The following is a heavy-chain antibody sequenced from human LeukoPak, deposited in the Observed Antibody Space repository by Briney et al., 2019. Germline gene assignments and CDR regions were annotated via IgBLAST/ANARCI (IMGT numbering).Heavy chain of an antibody. CDR1: GFTFSSYE. CDR3: ARGGSTYSRRYFDS. CDR2: ISSGGGTM. Sequence: PGGSLRLSCAASGFTFSSYEMNWVRQAPGKGLEWVSYISSGGGTMFYADSVKGRFTISRDNAKNSLYLQIYSLRAEDTANYYCARGGSTYSRRYFDSWGQGTLVTVSS. J-gene: IGHJ4*02. D-gene: IGHD2-15*01. V-gene: IGHV3-48*03.